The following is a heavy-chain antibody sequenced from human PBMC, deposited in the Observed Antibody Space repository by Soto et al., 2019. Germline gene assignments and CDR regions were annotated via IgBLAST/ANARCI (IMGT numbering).Heavy chain of an antibody. V-gene: IGHV4-30-4*01. CDR2: IYYSGST. D-gene: IGHD7-27*01. Sequence: SETLSLTCTVSGGSISSGDYYWSWIRQPPGKGLEWIGSIYYSGSTYYNPSLKSRVTISVDTSKNHFSLKLSSVTAADTAVYYCARGWGRIFDYWGQGTLVTVSS. CDR1: GGSISSGDYY. J-gene: IGHJ4*02. CDR3: ARGWGRIFDY.